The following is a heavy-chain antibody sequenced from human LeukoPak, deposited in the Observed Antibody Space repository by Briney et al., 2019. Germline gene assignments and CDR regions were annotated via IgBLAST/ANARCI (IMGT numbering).Heavy chain of an antibody. CDR3: AIVVVPAAGAFDI. V-gene: IGHV1-8*03. CDR1: GYTFTSYD. D-gene: IGHD2-2*01. CDR2: MNPNSGNT. J-gene: IGHJ3*02. Sequence: ASVKVSCKASGYTFTSYDINWVRQATGQGLEWMGWMNPNSGNTGYAQKFQGRVTITRNTSISTAYMELSSLRSEDAAVYYCAIVVVPAAGAFDIWGQGTMVTVSS.